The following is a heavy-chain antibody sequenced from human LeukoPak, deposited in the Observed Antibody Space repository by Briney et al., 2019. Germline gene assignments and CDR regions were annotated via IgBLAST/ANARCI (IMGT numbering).Heavy chain of an antibody. CDR2: IYSGGSI. CDR1: GFTVSSNY. D-gene: IGHD5-12*01. V-gene: IGHV3-66*01. J-gene: IGHJ5*02. Sequence: GGSLRLSCAASGFTVSSNYMSWVRQAPGKGLEWVSVIYSGGSIYYADSVKGRFTISRDNSKNTVYLQMNSLRAEDTAVYYCARAGYSGSWNWFDPWGQGTLVTVSS. CDR3: ARAGYSGSWNWFDP.